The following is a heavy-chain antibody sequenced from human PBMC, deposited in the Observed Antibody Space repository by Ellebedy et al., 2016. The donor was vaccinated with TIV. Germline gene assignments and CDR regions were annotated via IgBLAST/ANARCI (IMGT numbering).Heavy chain of an antibody. J-gene: IGHJ4*02. CDR1: EYIFTSYY. V-gene: IGHV1-46*04. CDR2: INPSGSST. Sequence: AASVKVSCKASEYIFTSYYMHWVRQAPGQGLEWMGIINPSGSSTSYAQKLQGRVTMTRDTSTSTVYMELSSLRSEDTAGYYCARGDSTFYVYSGSSDFDYWGQGTLVTVSS. D-gene: IGHD1-26*01. CDR3: ARGDSTFYVYSGSSDFDY.